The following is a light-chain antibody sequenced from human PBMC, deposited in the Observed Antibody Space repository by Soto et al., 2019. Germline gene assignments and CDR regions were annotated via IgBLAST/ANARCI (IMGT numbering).Light chain of an antibody. Sequence: DIQMTQSPSTLSASVGDRVTSTCRASQSITIWLAWYQQKPGKAPKRLIFDASSLESGVPSRFSGSGYGTEFTLTISSPPPDDFDTYHCQRYDSYSCALGQGTNVEIK. CDR1: QSITIW. V-gene: IGKV1-5*01. CDR3: QRYDSYSCA. J-gene: IGKJ1*01. CDR2: DAS.